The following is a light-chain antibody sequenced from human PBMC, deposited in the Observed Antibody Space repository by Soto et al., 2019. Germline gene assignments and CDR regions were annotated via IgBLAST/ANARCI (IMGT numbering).Light chain of an antibody. CDR2: GAS. CDR3: QQYNNWPIT. CDR1: QSVSSSY. J-gene: IGKJ5*01. V-gene: IGKV3-20*01. Sequence: EIVLTQSPGTLSLSPGERATLSCRASQSVSSSYLAWYQQKPGQAPRLLIYGASSRATGIPDRFSGSGSGTDFTLTISRLESEDFGVYYCQQYNNWPITFGQGTRLEIK.